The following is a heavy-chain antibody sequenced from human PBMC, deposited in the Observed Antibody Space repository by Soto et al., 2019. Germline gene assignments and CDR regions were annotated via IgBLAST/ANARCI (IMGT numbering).Heavy chain of an antibody. Sequence: QIQLVQSAAEVKKPGASVKVSCKTSGYTFVSYGISWVRQAPGQGLEWMGWISPYNGNTNFAQRFRGRVTLTTDTSTDSVYMDLGSLKSDDTAVHYCARDQNFFDSSGDYDHGGQGTLITVSS. CDR2: ISPYNGNT. CDR3: ARDQNFFDSSGDYDH. CDR1: GYTFVSYG. D-gene: IGHD3-22*01. J-gene: IGHJ5*02. V-gene: IGHV1-18*04.